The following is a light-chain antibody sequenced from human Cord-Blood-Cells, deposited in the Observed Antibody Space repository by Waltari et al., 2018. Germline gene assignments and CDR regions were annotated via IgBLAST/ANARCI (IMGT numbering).Light chain of an antibody. V-gene: IGLV4-69*01. CDR1: SGHSSYA. J-gene: IGLJ3*02. CDR3: QTWGTGIRV. Sequence: SASASLGASVKLTCTLSSGHSSYAIAWPQQQPEKGPRYLMKLNSDGSHSKGDGIPDRFSGSSSGAERYLTISSLQSEDEADYYCQTWGTGIRVFGGGTKLTVL. CDR2: LNSDGSH.